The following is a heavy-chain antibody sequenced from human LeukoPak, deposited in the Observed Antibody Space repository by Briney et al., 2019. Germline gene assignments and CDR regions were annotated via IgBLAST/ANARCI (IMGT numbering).Heavy chain of an antibody. CDR1: GFIFSSYA. Sequence: GGSLRLSCGASGFIFSSYAMSWVRQAPGKGLEWVSGIGAGGTTYYADSVKGRFTISRDSSTDTLYLQMDSLRVDDTAIYYCGRSRYYDSSGSYYFEYWGQGTLVTVSS. CDR2: IGAGGTT. V-gene: IGHV3-23*01. CDR3: GRSRYYDSSGSYYFEY. D-gene: IGHD3-22*01. J-gene: IGHJ4*02.